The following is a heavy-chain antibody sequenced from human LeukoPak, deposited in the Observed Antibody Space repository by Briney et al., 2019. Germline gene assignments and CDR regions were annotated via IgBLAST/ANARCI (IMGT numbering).Heavy chain of an antibody. CDR3: ASQYCSSSSCYLPLYY. J-gene: IGHJ4*02. D-gene: IGHD2-2*01. V-gene: IGHV1-69*02. CDR1: GGTFSSYT. Sequence: SVKVSCKASGGTFSSYTINWVRQAPGQGPEWMGRIIPILSLTNHAQKFQGRVTITADKSTSTAYMELVSLRSEDTAVYYCASQYCSSSSCYLPLYYWGPGTLVTVSS. CDR2: IIPILSLT.